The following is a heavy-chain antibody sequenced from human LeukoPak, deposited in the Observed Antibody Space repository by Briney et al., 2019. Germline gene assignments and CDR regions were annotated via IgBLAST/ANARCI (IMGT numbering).Heavy chain of an antibody. Sequence: PGGTLRLSCAASGFTFSHYGMTWVRQAPGKGLEWGSAISGSGGSTYYAGSVKGRFTISRDNSKNTLYLQMNSLRAEHTAVYYCARSLRVRGVPDYMDVWGKGTTVIISS. CDR3: ARSLRVRGVPDYMDV. D-gene: IGHD3-10*01. V-gene: IGHV3-23*01. CDR1: GFTFSHYG. J-gene: IGHJ6*03. CDR2: ISGSGGST.